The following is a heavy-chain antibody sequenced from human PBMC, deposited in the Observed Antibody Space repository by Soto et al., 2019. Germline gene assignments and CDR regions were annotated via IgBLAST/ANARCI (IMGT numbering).Heavy chain of an antibody. D-gene: IGHD3-22*01. CDR2: FDPEDGET. Sequence: ASVKVSCKVSGYTLTELSMHRVRQDPGKGLEWMGGFDPEDGETIYAQKFQGRVTMTEDTSTDTAYMELSSLRSEDTAVYYCAKGSRNLYNDSSGYYSAFDIWGQGTMVTVSS. CDR1: GYTLTELS. CDR3: AKGSRNLYNDSSGYYSAFDI. J-gene: IGHJ3*02. V-gene: IGHV1-24*01.